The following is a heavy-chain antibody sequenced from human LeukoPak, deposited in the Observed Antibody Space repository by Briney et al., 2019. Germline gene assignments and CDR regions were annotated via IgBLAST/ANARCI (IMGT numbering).Heavy chain of an antibody. CDR3: VRGDGWFGELLNFDN. V-gene: IGHV3-48*01. Sequence: GGSLRLSCAASGFTFRAYSMNWVRQAPGKGPEWVSHISSSNSTIYYADSVKGRFTISRDNGKNSLYLQMNSLRGEDTAVYYCVRGDGWFGELLNFDNWGQGTLVTVSS. CDR2: ISSSNSTI. D-gene: IGHD3-10*01. J-gene: IGHJ4*02. CDR1: GFTFRAYS.